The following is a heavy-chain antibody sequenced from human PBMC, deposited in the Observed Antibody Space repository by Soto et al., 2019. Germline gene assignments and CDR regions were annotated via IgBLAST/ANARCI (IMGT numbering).Heavy chain of an antibody. CDR1: GGTFSSYA. V-gene: IGHV1-69*13. CDR3: ARDGAAAGTGYGMDV. Sequence: SVKVSCKASGGTFSSYAISWVRQAPGQGLEWMGGIIPTFGTANYAQKFQGRVTITADESTSTAYMELSSLRSEDTAVYYCARDGAAAGTGYGMDVWGQGTTVTVSS. J-gene: IGHJ6*02. D-gene: IGHD6-13*01. CDR2: IIPTFGTA.